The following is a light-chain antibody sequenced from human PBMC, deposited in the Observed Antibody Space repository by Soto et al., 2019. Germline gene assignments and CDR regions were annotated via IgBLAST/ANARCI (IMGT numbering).Light chain of an antibody. CDR1: HSVSSN. Sequence: EIGMKQSPATLSVSPGERATLSCRASHSVSSNLAWYQQKPGQAPRLLIYGASTRATGIPARFSGSGSGTEFTLTISSLQSEDFAVYYCQQYNNWPRMWTFCQGTKVDI. J-gene: IGKJ1*01. V-gene: IGKV3-15*01. CDR3: QQYNNWPRMWT. CDR2: GAS.